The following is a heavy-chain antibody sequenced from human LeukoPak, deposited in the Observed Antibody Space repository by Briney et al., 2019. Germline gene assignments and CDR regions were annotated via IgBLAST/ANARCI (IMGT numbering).Heavy chain of an antibody. D-gene: IGHD4-11*01. J-gene: IGHJ6*03. V-gene: IGHV5-51*01. CDR1: GYSFTTYW. Sequence: GESLKISCKASGYSFTTYWIGWVRQLPGKGLELMGIIYPGDSKSIYSPSFQGQVTFSADKSITTAYLQWGGLKASDTAIYYCARRNAYYHYLDVWGKGTTVTMSS. CDR3: ARRNAYYHYLDV. CDR2: IYPGDSKS.